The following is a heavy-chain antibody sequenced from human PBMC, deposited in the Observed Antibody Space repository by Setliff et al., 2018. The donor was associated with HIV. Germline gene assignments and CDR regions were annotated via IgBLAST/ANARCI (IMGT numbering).Heavy chain of an antibody. CDR1: GGSIGSGSHY. V-gene: IGHV4-39*06. Sequence: SETLSLTCTVSGGSIGSGSHYWSWIRQPPGKGLEWIGEIYHSGISNFHPSLKRRVTIPIDKPRNQFALKLSSVTAADTAVYYCARGGGFWSGQLDFWGQGTLVTVSS. J-gene: IGHJ4*02. D-gene: IGHD3-3*01. CDR3: ARGGGFWSGQLDF. CDR2: IYHSGIS.